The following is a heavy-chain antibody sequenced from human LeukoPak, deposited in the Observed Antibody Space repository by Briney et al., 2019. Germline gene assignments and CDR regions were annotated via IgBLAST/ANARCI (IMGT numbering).Heavy chain of an antibody. D-gene: IGHD3-10*01. V-gene: IGHV2-70*04. CDR3: ARAEYYYGSGSYYDY. CDR2: IDWDDDK. J-gene: IGHJ4*02. CDR1: GFSLSTSGMR. Sequence: SGPALVKPTQTLTLTCTFSGFSLSTSGMRVSWIRQPPGKALEWLARIDWDDDKFYSTSLKTRLTISKDTSKNQVVLTMTNMDPVDTATYYCARAEYYYGSGSYYDYWGQGTQVTVSS.